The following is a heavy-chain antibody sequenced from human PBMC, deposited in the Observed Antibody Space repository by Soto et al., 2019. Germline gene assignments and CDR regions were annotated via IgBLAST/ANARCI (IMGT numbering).Heavy chain of an antibody. D-gene: IGHD3-16*01. CDR3: ARVHMGAHYFDS. Sequence: ASVKVSCKASGYTFTSYDINWLRQSTGQGLEWMGWMNPDSGNTGYAQRFQGRVSMTRNTSITTAYMELSTLRSDDTAVYYCARVHMGAHYFDSWGQGSLVTV. CDR1: GYTFTSYD. CDR2: MNPDSGNT. J-gene: IGHJ4*02. V-gene: IGHV1-8*01.